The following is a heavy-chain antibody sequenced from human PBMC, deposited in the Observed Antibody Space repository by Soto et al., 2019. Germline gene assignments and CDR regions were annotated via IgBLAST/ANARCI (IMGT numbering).Heavy chain of an antibody. J-gene: IGHJ6*03. V-gene: IGHV1-3*01. D-gene: IGHD3-3*01. CDR1: GYTFTSYG. Sequence: ASVKVSCKASGYTFTSYGISWVRQAPGQRLEWMGWINAGNGNTKYSQKFQGRVTITRDTSASTAYMELSSLRSEDTAVYYCAREFTIFGVVTYYYYYMDVWGKGTTVTVSS. CDR2: INAGNGNT. CDR3: AREFTIFGVVTYYYYYMDV.